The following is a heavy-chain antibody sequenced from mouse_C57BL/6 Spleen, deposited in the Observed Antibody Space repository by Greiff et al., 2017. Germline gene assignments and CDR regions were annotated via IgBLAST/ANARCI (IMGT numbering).Heavy chain of an antibody. J-gene: IGHJ1*03. V-gene: IGHV1-64*01. CDR2: IHPNSGSN. CDR1: GYTFTSYW. Sequence: QVQLQQPGAELVKPGASVKLSCKASGYTFTSYWMHWVKQRPGQGLEWIGMIHPNSGSNKYNEKFKSKATLTVDKASSTAYMQLSSLTSEDSAVYYCARRGSSPYWYFDVWGTGTTVTVSS. CDR3: ARRGSSPYWYFDV. D-gene: IGHD1-1*01.